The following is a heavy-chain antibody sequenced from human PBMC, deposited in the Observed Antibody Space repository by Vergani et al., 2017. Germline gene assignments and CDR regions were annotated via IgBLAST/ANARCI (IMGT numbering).Heavy chain of an antibody. CDR2: IDWDDDK. CDR1: GFSLSTSGMR. J-gene: IGHJ3*02. D-gene: IGHD5-24*01. CDR3: ARAAQRSPDAFDI. V-gene: IGHV2-70*04. Sequence: QVTLKESGPALVKPTQTLTLTCTFSGFSLSTSGMRVSWIRQPPGKALEWLARIDWDDDKFYSTSLKTRLTISKDTSKNQVVLTMTNMDPVDTATYYCARAAQRSPDAFDIWGRGTMVTVSS.